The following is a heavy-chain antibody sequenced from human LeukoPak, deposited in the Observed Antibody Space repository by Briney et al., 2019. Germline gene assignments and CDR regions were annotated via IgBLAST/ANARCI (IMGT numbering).Heavy chain of an antibody. V-gene: IGHV3-48*03. J-gene: IGHJ6*02. Sequence: GGSLRLSCAASGFTSSSYEMNWVRQAPGKGLEWVSCISSSGSTIYYADSVKGRFTISRDNARNSLYLQMNSLRVEDTAVYYCARRTYGMDVWGQGTTVTVSS. CDR2: ISSSGSTI. CDR1: GFTSSSYE. CDR3: ARRTYGMDV.